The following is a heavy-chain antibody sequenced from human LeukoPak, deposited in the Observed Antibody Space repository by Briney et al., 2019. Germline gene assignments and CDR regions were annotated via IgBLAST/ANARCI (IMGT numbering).Heavy chain of an antibody. Sequence: PSETLSPTCTVSGDSISSGTYYWTWIRQPAGEGLEWIGRMAVNGRTNYNPSLKSRLTMSVNTSQNQFSLRLTSVTAADTAFYYCARGDYDYLSGTYSFDLWGQGIRVTVSS. CDR1: GDSISSGTYY. CDR3: ARGDYDYLSGTYSFDL. D-gene: IGHD3-16*01. V-gene: IGHV4-61*02. CDR2: MAVNGRT. J-gene: IGHJ5*02.